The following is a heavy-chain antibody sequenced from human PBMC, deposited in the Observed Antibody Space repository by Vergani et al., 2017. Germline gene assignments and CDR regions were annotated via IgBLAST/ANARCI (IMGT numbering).Heavy chain of an antibody. CDR1: GYTFTDHY. CDR2: VDPEDGET. V-gene: IGHV1-69-2*01. CDR3: ARLYGRDSSGSKYFDY. D-gene: IGHD3-22*01. J-gene: IGHJ4*02. Sequence: EVQLVQSGAEVKKPGATMKISCKVSGYTFTDHYMHWVKQAPGKGLEWMGLVDPEDGETIYAEKFKGRVTIAADTSTDTAHLELSSLRSEDTAVYYCARLYGRDSSGSKYFDYWGQGTLVTVSS.